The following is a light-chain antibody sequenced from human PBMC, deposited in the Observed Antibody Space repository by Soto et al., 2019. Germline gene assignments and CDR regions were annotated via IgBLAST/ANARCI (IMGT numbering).Light chain of an antibody. CDR2: WAS. J-gene: IGKJ1*01. Sequence: DIVMTQSPDSLAVSLGEEAAINCKSSQSVFYDSNNKNYLAWYQQKPGQPPKLLIYWASARESGVPDRFSGSGSGTDFTLTISSLQAEDVAIYYCHQYYDSVPTFGQGTKVEI. CDR1: QSVFYDSNNKNY. CDR3: HQYYDSVPT. V-gene: IGKV4-1*01.